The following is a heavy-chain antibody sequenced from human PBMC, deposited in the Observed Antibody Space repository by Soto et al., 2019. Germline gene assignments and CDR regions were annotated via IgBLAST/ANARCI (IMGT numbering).Heavy chain of an antibody. CDR1: GFTFSTYS. J-gene: IGHJ1*01. CDR3: GRDAVGAGAGWFQH. Sequence: EVQLVESGGGLVQPGGSLRLSCAASGFTFSTYSMNWVRQAPGKGLEWVSYISSSSSTIYYADSVKGRFTISRDNAKNSLYQKRNGRRAEDTAVYYCGRDAVGAGAGWFQHWGRGTLFPVSS. V-gene: IGHV3-48*01. D-gene: IGHD6-19*01. CDR2: ISSSSSTI.